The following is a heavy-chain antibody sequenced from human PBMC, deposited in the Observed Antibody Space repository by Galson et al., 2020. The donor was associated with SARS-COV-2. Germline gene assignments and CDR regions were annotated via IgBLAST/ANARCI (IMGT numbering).Heavy chain of an antibody. CDR1: GGSISSNNL. CDR3: ARDHSGYLQLYWAYYYGMDV. CDR2: IYHTGST. V-gene: IGHV4-4*02. J-gene: IGHJ6*02. D-gene: IGHD5-12*01. Sequence: LEPLSLTSAVSGGSISSNNLWTWVRQPTRNGLEWIGKIYHTGSTNYDPSLKSRVPISVDKSKNQFSLKLRSMTAADTGVYYCARDHSGYLQLYWAYYYGMDVWGQGTTVTVSS.